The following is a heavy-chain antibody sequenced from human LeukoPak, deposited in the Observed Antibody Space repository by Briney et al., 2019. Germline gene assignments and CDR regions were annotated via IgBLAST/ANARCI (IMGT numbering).Heavy chain of an antibody. CDR1: GFTFSSYA. Sequence: GGSLRLSCAASGFTFSSYAMSWVRQAPGKGLEWVSAISGSGGSTYYADSVKGRFTISRDNSKNTLYLQMNSLRAEDTAVYYCAKGVTMVRGVIMDYWGQGTLVTASS. V-gene: IGHV3-23*01. CDR3: AKGVTMVRGVIMDY. J-gene: IGHJ4*02. CDR2: ISGSGGST. D-gene: IGHD3-10*01.